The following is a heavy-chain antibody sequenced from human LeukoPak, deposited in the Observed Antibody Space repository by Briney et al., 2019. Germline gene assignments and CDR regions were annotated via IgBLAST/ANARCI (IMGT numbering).Heavy chain of an antibody. CDR2: ISAYNGNT. CDR1: GYTFTSYG. Sequence: ASVKVSCKASGYTFTSYGISWVRQPPGQGLEWMGWISAYNGNTNYAQKLQGRVTMTTDTSTSTAYMELRSLRSDDTAVYYCARDDRGLYYYGMDVWGQGTTVTVSS. V-gene: IGHV1-18*01. J-gene: IGHJ6*02. CDR3: ARDDRGLYYYGMDV. D-gene: IGHD3-22*01.